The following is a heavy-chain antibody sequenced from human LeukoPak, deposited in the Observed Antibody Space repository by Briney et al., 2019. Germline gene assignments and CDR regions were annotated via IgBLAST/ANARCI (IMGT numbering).Heavy chain of an antibody. Sequence: PGGSLRLSCAASGFTFSSYDMHWVRQATGKGLEWVSAIGTAGDTYYPGSVKGRFTISRENAKNSLYLQMNSLRAGDTAVYYCARGLRNWYFDLWGRGTLVTVSS. CDR3: ARGLRNWYFDL. J-gene: IGHJ2*01. CDR1: GFTFSSYD. V-gene: IGHV3-13*01. D-gene: IGHD4-17*01. CDR2: IGTAGDT.